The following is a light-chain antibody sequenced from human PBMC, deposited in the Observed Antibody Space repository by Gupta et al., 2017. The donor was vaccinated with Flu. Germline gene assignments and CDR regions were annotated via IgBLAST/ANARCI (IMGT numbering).Light chain of an antibody. J-gene: IGKJ5*01. V-gene: IGKV3-15*01. CDR3: QQYYNWPRT. Sequence: EIGMTQSPATLSVSPGERATLSCWASQSVNSNLAWYQQKLGQAPRLLIYGASTRATDIPARLSGSGSWTEFTLTISSLQAEDFAVYYCQQYYNWPRTFGQGTRLDIK. CDR2: GAS. CDR1: QSVNSN.